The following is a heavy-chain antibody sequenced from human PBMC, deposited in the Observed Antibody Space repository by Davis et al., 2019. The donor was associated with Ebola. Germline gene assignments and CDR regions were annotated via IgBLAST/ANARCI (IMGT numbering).Heavy chain of an antibody. J-gene: IGHJ6*04. CDR3: ARQGRNYYYYGMDV. CDR1: GGSISSYY. V-gene: IGHV4-59*08. CDR2: ISYSGRT. Sequence: MPSETLSLTCTVSGGSISSYYWSWIRQHPGKGLEWIGSISYSGRTSYNPSLESRVTISIDTSKNQFSLKLSSVTAADTAVYYCARQGRNYYYYGMDVWGKGTTVTVSS.